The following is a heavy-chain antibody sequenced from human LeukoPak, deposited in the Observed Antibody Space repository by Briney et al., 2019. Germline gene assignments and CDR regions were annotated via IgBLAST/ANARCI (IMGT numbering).Heavy chain of an antibody. J-gene: IGHJ4*02. CDR3: ARGRYGDYERYFEY. D-gene: IGHD4-17*01. CDR2: INHSGST. CDR1: GGAVSGDG. Sequence: SSETLSLTWAVYGGAVSGDGWGCIRQRPGKGLEWIVEINHSGSTNYNPSLKSRVTISVDTSKNQFSLKLSSVTAADTAVYSCARGRYGDYERYFEYWGQGTLATVSS. V-gene: IGHV4-34*01.